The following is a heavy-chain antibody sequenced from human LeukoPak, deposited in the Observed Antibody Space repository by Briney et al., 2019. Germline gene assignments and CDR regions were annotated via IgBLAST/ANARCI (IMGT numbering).Heavy chain of an antibody. J-gene: IGHJ4*02. CDR3: AKDPNPHYDFWSGYK. Sequence: GGSLRLSCAASGFTFTGHTMTWLRQAPGKGLEWVSIIGGRDDRTYYADSVKGRFTISRDNSKSILYLHMSSLRAEDTAGYYCAKDPNPHYDFWSGYKWGQGTLVTVSS. D-gene: IGHD3-3*01. CDR2: IGGRDDRT. V-gene: IGHV3-23*01. CDR1: GFTFTGHT.